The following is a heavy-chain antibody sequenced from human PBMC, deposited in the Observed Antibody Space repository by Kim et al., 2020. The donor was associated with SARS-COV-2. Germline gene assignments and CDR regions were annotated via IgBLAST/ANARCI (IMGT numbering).Heavy chain of an antibody. J-gene: IGHJ5*02. D-gene: IGHD3-9*01. CDR2: IYYSGST. Sequence: SETLSLTCTVSGGSISSSSYYWGWIRQPPGKGLEWIGSIYYSGSTYYNPSLKSRVTISVDTSKNQFSLKLSSVTAADTAVYYCARLSGGVLRYFDWPTWGQGTLVTVSS. V-gene: IGHV4-39*01. CDR1: GGSISSSSYY. CDR3: ARLSGGVLRYFDWPT.